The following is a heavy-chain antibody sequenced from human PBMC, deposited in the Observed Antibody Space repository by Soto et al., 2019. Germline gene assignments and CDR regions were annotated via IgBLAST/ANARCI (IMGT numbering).Heavy chain of an antibody. J-gene: IGHJ6*03. Sequence: EVQLVESGGDLVKPGESLRLSCAASGSSFSVSIMNWVRQAPGKGLAWVSSISTSSHYIYYADSVKGRFAIFRDNAKNSLYLQMDHLRAEDTAVYYCARGKHCPYGICSFSEYSYYMDVWGKGTTVTVSS. V-gene: IGHV3-21*02. CDR1: GSSFSVSI. CDR2: ISTSSHYI. CDR3: ARGKHCPYGICSFSEYSYYMDV. D-gene: IGHD2-8*01.